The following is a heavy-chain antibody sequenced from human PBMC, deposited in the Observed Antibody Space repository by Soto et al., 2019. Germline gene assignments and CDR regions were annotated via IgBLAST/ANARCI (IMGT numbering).Heavy chain of an antibody. J-gene: IGHJ5*02. Sequence: PSETLSLTCTVSGGSISSSSYYWGWIRQPPGKGLEWIGSIYYSGSTYYNPSLKSRVTISVDTSKNQFSLKLSSVTAADTAVYYCARQSDVLLWFGELLVGSATRKGFDPWGQGTLVTVSS. CDR2: IYYSGST. CDR3: ARQSDVLLWFGELLVGSATRKGFDP. V-gene: IGHV4-39*01. CDR1: GGSISSSSYY. D-gene: IGHD3-10*01.